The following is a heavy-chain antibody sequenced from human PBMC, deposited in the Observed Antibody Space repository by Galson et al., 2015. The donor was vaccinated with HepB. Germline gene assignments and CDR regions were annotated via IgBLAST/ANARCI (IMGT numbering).Heavy chain of an antibody. V-gene: IGHV7-4-1*02. Sequence: SVKVSCKASGCTFTSYAMNWVRQAPGQGLEWMGWINTNTGNPTYAQGFTGRFVFSLDTSVSTAYLQISSLKAEDTAVYYCARNPGPYCSGGSCYSNYFDYWGQGTLVTVSS. CDR1: GCTFTSYA. CDR2: INTNTGNP. CDR3: ARNPGPYCSGGSCYSNYFDY. D-gene: IGHD2-15*01. J-gene: IGHJ4*02.